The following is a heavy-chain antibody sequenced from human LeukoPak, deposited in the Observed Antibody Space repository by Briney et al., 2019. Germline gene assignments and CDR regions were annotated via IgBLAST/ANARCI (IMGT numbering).Heavy chain of an antibody. CDR1: GGTFSSYA. J-gene: IGHJ4*02. D-gene: IGHD2-2*01. Sequence: SVKVSRKASGGTFSSYAISWVRQAPGQGLEWMGRIIPILGIANYAQKFQGRVTITADKSTSTAYMELSSLRSEDTAVYYCARDRSGIVVVPAAIPFDYWGQGTLVTVSS. V-gene: IGHV1-69*04. CDR3: ARDRSGIVVVPAAIPFDY. CDR2: IIPILGIA.